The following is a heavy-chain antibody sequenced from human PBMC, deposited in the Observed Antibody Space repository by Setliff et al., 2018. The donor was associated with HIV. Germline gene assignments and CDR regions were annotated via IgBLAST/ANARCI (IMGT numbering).Heavy chain of an antibody. J-gene: IGHJ4*02. D-gene: IGHD3-16*01. CDR1: GGSIDSGIYY. Sequence: SETLSLTCTVSGGSIDSGIYYWTWIRQPAGKGLEWLGRIHIGGNTNYNPSLKSRVTMSVDTSKNQFSLNLNSVTATDTAIYYCATERWLYQNFDSWGQGTQVTAPQ. CDR3: ATERWLYQNFDS. V-gene: IGHV4-61*02. CDR2: IHIGGNT.